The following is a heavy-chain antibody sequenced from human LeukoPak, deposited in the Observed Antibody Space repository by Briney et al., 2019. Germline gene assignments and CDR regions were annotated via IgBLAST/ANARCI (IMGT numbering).Heavy chain of an antibody. D-gene: IGHD1-26*01. J-gene: IGHJ4*02. CDR1: GYTFTGYY. CDR3: ATEVGATLGGFDY. Sequence: ASVKVSCKASGYTFTGYYMHWVRQAPGQGLEWMGWINPNSGGTNYAQKFQGRVTMTEDTSTDTAYMELSSLRSEDTAVYYCATEVGATLGGFDYWGQGTLVTVSS. CDR2: INPNSGGT. V-gene: IGHV1-2*02.